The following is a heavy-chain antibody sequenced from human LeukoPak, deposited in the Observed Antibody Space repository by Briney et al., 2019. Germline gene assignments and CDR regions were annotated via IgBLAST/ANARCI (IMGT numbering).Heavy chain of an antibody. V-gene: IGHV4-39*01. J-gene: IGHJ2*01. CDR1: GCTISSSSYY. Sequence: SETLSLTCTVSGCTISSSSYYWGWIRQPTGKGLEWIGSIYYSGSTYYNPSLKSRVTISVDTSKNQFSLKLNSVTAADTAVYYCARLAYYYDSSGYYAAGYFDLWGRGTLVTVSS. CDR3: ARLAYYYDSSGYYAAGYFDL. CDR2: IYYSGST. D-gene: IGHD3-22*01.